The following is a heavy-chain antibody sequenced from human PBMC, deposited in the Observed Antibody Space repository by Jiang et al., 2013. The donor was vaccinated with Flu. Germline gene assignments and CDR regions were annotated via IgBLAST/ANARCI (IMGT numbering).Heavy chain of an antibody. V-gene: IGHV3-53*04. J-gene: IGHJ4*02. Sequence: VQLVESGGGLVQPGGSLRLSCAASGFTVSSNYMSWVRQAPGKGLEWVSVIYSGGSTYYADSVKGRFTISRHNSKNTLYLQMNSLRAEDTAVYYCARVNPNYDSSGYYPTIYFDYWGQGTLVTVSS. CDR3: ARVNPNYDSSGYYPTIYFDY. D-gene: IGHD3-22*01. CDR1: GFTVSSNY. CDR2: IYSGGST.